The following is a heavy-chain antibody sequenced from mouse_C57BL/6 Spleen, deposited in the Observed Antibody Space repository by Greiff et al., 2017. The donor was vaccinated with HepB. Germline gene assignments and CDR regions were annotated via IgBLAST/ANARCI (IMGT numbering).Heavy chain of an antibody. D-gene: IGHD2-3*01. J-gene: IGHJ2*01. V-gene: IGHV1-26*01. CDR1: GYTFTDYY. CDR3: ARSDGYYRYFDY. Sequence: EVQLQQSGPELVKPGASVKISCKASGYTFTDYYMNWVKQSHGKSLEWIGDINPNNGGTSYNQKFKGKATLTVDKSSSTAYMELRSLTSEDSAVYYCARSDGYYRYFDYWGQGTTLTVSS. CDR2: INPNNGGT.